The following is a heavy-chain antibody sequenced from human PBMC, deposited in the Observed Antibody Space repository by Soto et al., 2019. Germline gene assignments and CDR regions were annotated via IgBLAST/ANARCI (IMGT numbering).Heavy chain of an antibody. CDR2: INPNSGGT. CDR3: ASAGRWQPDNSPQFDY. J-gene: IGHJ4*02. V-gene: IGHV1-2*04. Sequence: AAVKVSCKASGYTFTGYYMHWVRQAPGQGLEWMGWINPNSGGTNYAQEFQGWATMTRDTSISTAYMELSRLRPDDTAVYYCASAGRWQPDNSPQFDYWGQGTLVTVSS. CDR1: GYTFTGYY. D-gene: IGHD2-15*01.